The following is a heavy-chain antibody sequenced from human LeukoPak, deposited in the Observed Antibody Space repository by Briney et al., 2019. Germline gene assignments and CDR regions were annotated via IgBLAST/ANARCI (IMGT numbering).Heavy chain of an antibody. V-gene: IGHV3-30*01. CDR1: GFTFSSYA. Sequence: GRSLRLSCAASGFTFSSYAMHWVRQAPGKGLEWVAVISYDGSNKHYADSVKGRFTISRDNSKNTLYLQMNSLRAEDTAVYYCASEYGDYGLDYWGQGTLVTVSS. CDR2: ISYDGSNK. D-gene: IGHD4-17*01. J-gene: IGHJ4*02. CDR3: ASEYGDYGLDY.